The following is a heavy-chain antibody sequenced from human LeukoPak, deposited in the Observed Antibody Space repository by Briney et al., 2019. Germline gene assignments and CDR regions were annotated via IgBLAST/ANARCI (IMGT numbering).Heavy chain of an antibody. J-gene: IGHJ4*01. Sequence: PGRSLRLSCAASGFTFSRYGMHWVRQAPGKGLEWVAVISYDGNNKYYADSVKGRFTISRDNSKNTLYLQTNGLRVEDTAVYYCAKDYGDYNFDYWGHGSLVAVSS. CDR2: ISYDGNNK. CDR1: GFTFSRYG. CDR3: AKDYGDYNFDY. D-gene: IGHD4-17*01. V-gene: IGHV3-30*18.